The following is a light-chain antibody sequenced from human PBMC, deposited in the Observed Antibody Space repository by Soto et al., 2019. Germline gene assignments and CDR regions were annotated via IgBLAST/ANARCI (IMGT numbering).Light chain of an antibody. Sequence: DIVMTQSPLSLHVTPGEPASISCCSSRSLRHSKGHNCLDRYLQKPWHAPQLLIFWGSNRASGVPDRISGSGSGTELTLRISRVAAEDVGVYYCMQGLQTPLTCDGGTKVEIK. CDR2: WGS. CDR1: RSLRHSKGHNC. CDR3: MQGLQTPLT. V-gene: IGKV2-28*01. J-gene: IGKJ4*01.